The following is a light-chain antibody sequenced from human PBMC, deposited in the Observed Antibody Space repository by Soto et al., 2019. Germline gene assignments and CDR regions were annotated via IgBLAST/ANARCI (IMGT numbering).Light chain of an antibody. CDR1: QSVSSY. Sequence: EIVLTQSPATLSLSPGERATLSCRASQSVSSYIAWYQQEPGQAPRLLIYDASNRATGIPARFSGSGSGTDFTLTISSLGPEDFAVYYCQQRANWPLTFGGGTKVDIK. V-gene: IGKV3-11*01. CDR2: DAS. CDR3: QQRANWPLT. J-gene: IGKJ4*01.